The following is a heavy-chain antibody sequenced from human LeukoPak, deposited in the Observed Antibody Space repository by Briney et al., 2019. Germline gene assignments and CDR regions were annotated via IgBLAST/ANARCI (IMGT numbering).Heavy chain of an antibody. V-gene: IGHV4-4*07. CDR1: GVSISSYY. Sequence: PSETLSLTCTVSGVSISSYYWSWIRQPAGKGLEWIGRIYASGSTNKNPSLKSRVTMSVDTSKDQFSLKLSSVTAADTAMYYCARSRGYGSGSHYNQYIDVWGKGTTVTVSS. CDR3: ARSRGYGSGSHYNQYIDV. J-gene: IGHJ6*03. D-gene: IGHD3-10*01. CDR2: IYASGST.